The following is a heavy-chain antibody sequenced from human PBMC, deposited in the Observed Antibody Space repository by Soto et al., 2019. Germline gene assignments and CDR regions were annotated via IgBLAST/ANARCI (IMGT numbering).Heavy chain of an antibody. CDR1: GYTFTSYA. V-gene: IGHV1-3*01. Sequence: ASVKVSCKASGYTFTSYAMHWVRQAPGQRLEWMGWINAGNGNTKYSQKFQGRVTITRDTSASTAYMELSSLRSEDTAVYYCARSPLGYYDILTGYYLWGQGTLVTVSS. D-gene: IGHD3-9*01. J-gene: IGHJ5*02. CDR2: INAGNGNT. CDR3: ARSPLGYYDILTGYYL.